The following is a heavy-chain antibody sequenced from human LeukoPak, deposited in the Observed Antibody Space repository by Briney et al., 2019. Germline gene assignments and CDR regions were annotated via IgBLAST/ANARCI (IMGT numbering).Heavy chain of an antibody. Sequence: SETLSLTCAVYGGSFSGYYWSWIRQPPGKGLERIGEINHSGSTNYNPSLKSRVTISVDTSKNQFSLKLSSVTAADTAVYYCARVAHYSDYNWGQGTLVTVSS. CDR3: ARVAHYSDYN. CDR1: GGSFSGYY. V-gene: IGHV4-34*01. CDR2: INHSGST. J-gene: IGHJ4*02. D-gene: IGHD4-11*01.